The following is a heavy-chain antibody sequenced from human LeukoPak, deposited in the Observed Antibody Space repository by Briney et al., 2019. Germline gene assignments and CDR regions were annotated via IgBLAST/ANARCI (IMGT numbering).Heavy chain of an antibody. CDR1: GGSISSRNW. CDR3: ARDQGSGWTRWFDP. D-gene: IGHD6-19*01. Sequence: SETLSLTCAVSGGSISSRNWWSWVRQPPGKGLEWIGEISHTGGTSYTPSLKSRVAISVDTSKNQFSLKLSSVTAADTAVYYCARDQGSGWTRWFDPWGQGTLVTVSS. V-gene: IGHV4-4*02. CDR2: ISHTGGT. J-gene: IGHJ5*02.